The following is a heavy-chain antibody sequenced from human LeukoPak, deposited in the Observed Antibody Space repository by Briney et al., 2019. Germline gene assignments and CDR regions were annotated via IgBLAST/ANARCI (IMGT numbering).Heavy chain of an antibody. V-gene: IGHV3-30-3*01. CDR2: ISYDGSNK. J-gene: IGHJ6*02. D-gene: IGHD6-13*01. CDR1: GFTFSSYT. CDR3: ARDYSPYIAAAEYYYYGMDV. Sequence: GGSLGLSCAASGFTFSSYTMHWVRQAPGKGLEWVAVISYDGSNKYYADSVKGRFTISRDNSRNTLYLQMNSLRAEDTAVYYCARDYSPYIAAAEYYYYGMDVWGQGTTVTVSS.